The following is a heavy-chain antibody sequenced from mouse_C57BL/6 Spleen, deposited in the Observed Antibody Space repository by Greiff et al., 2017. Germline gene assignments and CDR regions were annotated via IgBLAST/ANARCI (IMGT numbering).Heavy chain of an antibody. D-gene: IGHD1-1*01. V-gene: IGHV1-63*01. CDR3: ARSYYCGSSSGYFDV. Sequence: QVQLQQSGPELVRPGTSVKMSCKASGYTFTNYGIGWAKQRPGHGLEWIGDIYPGGGYTNYNEKFKGKATLTADKSSSTAYMEFSSLTSEDSAIYYCARSYYCGSSSGYFDVWGTGTTVTVSS. J-gene: IGHJ1*03. CDR1: GYTFTNYG. CDR2: IYPGGGYT.